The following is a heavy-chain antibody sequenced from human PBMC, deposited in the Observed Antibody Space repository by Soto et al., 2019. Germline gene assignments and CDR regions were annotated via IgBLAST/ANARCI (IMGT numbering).Heavy chain of an antibody. CDR3: ARAGTNYHYGMDV. CDR1: GFTVSSNY. Sequence: EVQLVESGGGLVQPGGSLRLSCAASGFTVSSNYMTWVRQAPGKGLEWVSVIYSGGSTYYADSVKGRFTISRDNLKNTLYRQMNSLRAEDTAVYYCARAGTNYHYGMDVWGQGTTVTVSS. J-gene: IGHJ6*02. CDR2: IYSGGST. V-gene: IGHV3-66*01.